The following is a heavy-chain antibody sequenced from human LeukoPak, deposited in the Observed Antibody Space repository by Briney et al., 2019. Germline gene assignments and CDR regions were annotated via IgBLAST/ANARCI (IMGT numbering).Heavy chain of an antibody. CDR2: ISSSSSYI. D-gene: IGHD3-22*01. J-gene: IGHJ4*02. CDR3: ASRTPDSSKGDY. Sequence: GGSLRLSCAASGFTSSSYSMNWVHQAPGKGLEWVSSISSSSSYIYYADSVKGRFTISRDNAKNSLYLQMNSLRAEDTAVYYCASRTPDSSKGDYWGQGTLVTVSS. CDR1: GFTSSSYS. V-gene: IGHV3-21*01.